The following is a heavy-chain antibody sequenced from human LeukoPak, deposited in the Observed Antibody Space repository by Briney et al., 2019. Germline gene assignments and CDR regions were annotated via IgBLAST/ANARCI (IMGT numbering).Heavy chain of an antibody. J-gene: IGHJ4*02. D-gene: IGHD1-14*01. V-gene: IGHV3-30-3*01. Sequence: GGSLRLSCAASGFTFSSYAMHWVCQAPGKGLEWVAVISYDGSNKYYADSVKGRFTISRDNSKNTLYLQMNSLRAEDTAVYYCARVFTTLTGRGIDYWGQGTLVTVSS. CDR3: ARVFTTLTGRGIDY. CDR2: ISYDGSNK. CDR1: GFTFSSYA.